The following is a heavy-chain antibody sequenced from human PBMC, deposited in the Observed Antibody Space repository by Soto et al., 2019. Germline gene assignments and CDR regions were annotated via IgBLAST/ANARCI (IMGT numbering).Heavy chain of an antibody. CDR1: GDSISIWGYS. V-gene: IGHV4-31*03. Sequence: SETIYLTCTVSGDSISIWGYSWSWIRQHPGKGLEWIGYIYYSGSTYYNPSLRSRVTMSVDTSKNQFSLKLSSVTAADTAVYYCARLDKVVDYWGQGTLVTVSS. CDR3: ARLDKVVDY. CDR2: IYYSGST. D-gene: IGHD1-26*01. J-gene: IGHJ4*02.